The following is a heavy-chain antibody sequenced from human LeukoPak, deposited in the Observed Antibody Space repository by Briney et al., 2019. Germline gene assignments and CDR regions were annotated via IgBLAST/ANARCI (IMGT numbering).Heavy chain of an antibody. CDR1: GFDFSSNW. D-gene: IGHD3-3*01. CDR2: IKGDGIST. V-gene: IGHV3-74*01. Sequence: GGSLRLSCAASGFDFSSNWMHWVRHAPGQGLVWVSRIKGDGISTNYADSVKGRFTISRDIAKNTLYLQMNSPRAEDTGVYYCAKDHYWSIDYWGRGTLVTVSS. CDR3: AKDHYWSIDY. J-gene: IGHJ4*02.